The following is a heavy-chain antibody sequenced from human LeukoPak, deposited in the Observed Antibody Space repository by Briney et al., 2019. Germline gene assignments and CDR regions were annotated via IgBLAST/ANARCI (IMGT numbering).Heavy chain of an antibody. CDR2: INHSGST. CDR1: GGSFSGYY. CDR3: ARGRGLLLWIDY. Sequence: PSETLSLTCAVYGGSFSGYYWSWIRQPPGKGLEWIGEINHSGSTNYNPSLKCRVTISVDTSKNQFSLKLSSVTAADTAVYYCARGRGLLLWIDYWGQGTLVTVSS. J-gene: IGHJ4*02. V-gene: IGHV4-34*01. D-gene: IGHD3-10*01.